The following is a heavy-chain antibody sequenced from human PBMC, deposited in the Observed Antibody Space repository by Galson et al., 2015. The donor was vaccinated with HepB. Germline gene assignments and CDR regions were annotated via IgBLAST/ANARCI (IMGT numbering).Heavy chain of an antibody. J-gene: IGHJ6*02. D-gene: IGHD2-21*01. CDR2: IKYDGSEK. V-gene: IGHV3-7*03. Sequence: SLRLSCAASGFSFSIYWMSWVRQAPGKGLEWVATIKYDGSEKYYVDSVKGRFTISRDNVENSLYLQMNSLRAEDTAVYYCTREAYWGQGTTVTVSS. CDR3: TREAY. CDR1: GFSFSIYW.